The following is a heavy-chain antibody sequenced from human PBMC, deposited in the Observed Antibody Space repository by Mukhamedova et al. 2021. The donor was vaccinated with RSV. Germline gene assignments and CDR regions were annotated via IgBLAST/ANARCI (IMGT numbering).Heavy chain of an antibody. CDR2: ISAYNGNT. Sequence: MGWISAYNGNTNYAQKLQGRVTMTTDTSTSTAYMELRSLRSDDTAVYYCARGGGYYLDYWGQGTLVTVSS. J-gene: IGHJ4*02. V-gene: IGHV1-18*01. CDR3: ARGGGYYLDY. D-gene: IGHD3-16*01.